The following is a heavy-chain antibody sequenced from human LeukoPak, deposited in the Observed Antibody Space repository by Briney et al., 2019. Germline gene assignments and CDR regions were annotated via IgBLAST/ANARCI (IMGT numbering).Heavy chain of an antibody. CDR3: ARGSSDHYDTSGYRR. CDR1: GYTFTGYY. D-gene: IGHD3-22*01. Sequence: ASGKVSCKTSGYTFTGYYMHWVRQAPGQGLEYMGWINPNSGGTNSAQKFQGRVTMTRDTSISTAYMELSRLKSDDTAVYYCARGSSDHYDTSGYRRWGQGTLVTVSS. V-gene: IGHV1-2*02. J-gene: IGHJ4*02. CDR2: INPNSGGT.